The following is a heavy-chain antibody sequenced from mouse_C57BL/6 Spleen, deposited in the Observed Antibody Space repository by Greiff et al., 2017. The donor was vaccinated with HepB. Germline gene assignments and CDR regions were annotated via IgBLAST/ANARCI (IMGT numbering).Heavy chain of an antibody. CDR1: GYTFTSYW. J-gene: IGHJ2*01. Sequence: QVQLKQSGAELVKPGASVKMSCKASGYTFTSYWITWVKQRPGQGLEWIGDIYPGSGSTNYNEKFKSKATLTVDTSSSTAYMQLSSLTSEDSAVYYCASGGYYGSSSFDYWGQGTTLTVSS. D-gene: IGHD1-1*01. CDR2: IYPGSGST. CDR3: ASGGYYGSSSFDY. V-gene: IGHV1-55*01.